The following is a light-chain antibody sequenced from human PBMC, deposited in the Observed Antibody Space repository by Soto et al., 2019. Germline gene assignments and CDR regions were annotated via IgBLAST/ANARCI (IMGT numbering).Light chain of an antibody. Sequence: EIVMAQSPATLSGSPGERVTLSCRASQSVGSNVVWYQQKPGQAPRLLIYDASTRATGIPTRFSGSGSGTEFTLTISGLQSEDLATYHCQKYYDWPLTFGGGTKVDIK. CDR3: QKYYDWPLT. CDR1: QSVGSN. V-gene: IGKV3-15*01. CDR2: DAS. J-gene: IGKJ4*01.